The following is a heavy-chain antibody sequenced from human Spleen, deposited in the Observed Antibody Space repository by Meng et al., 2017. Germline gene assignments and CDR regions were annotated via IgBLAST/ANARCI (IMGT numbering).Heavy chain of an antibody. V-gene: IGHV1-2*02. CDR2: FVNYRDT. CDR1: GYTFTTYY. J-gene: IGHJ4*02. Sequence: QVQLVQSGSELKKPGASVQISCKASGYTFTTYYMHWVRQAPGQGLEWMGWFVNYRDTYPAPKFQHRVTMTTDTLTNTVFMELRSLTPDDTAVYYCVRGTPGRSYCDYWGQGTLVTVSS. D-gene: IGHD3-10*01. CDR3: VRGTPGRSYCDY.